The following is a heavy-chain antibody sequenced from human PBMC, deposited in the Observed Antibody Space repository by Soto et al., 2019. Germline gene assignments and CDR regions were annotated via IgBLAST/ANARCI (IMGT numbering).Heavy chain of an antibody. CDR1: GYTFTSYY. D-gene: IGHD2-15*01. J-gene: IGHJ5*02. CDR3: ARDAGYCSGGSCYMRWFDP. CDR2: INPSGGST. V-gene: IGHV1-46*01. Sequence: GASVKVSFKASGYTFTSYYMHWLRQAPGQGLEWMGIINPSGGSTSYAQKFQGRVTMTRDTSTSTVYMELSSLRSEDTAVYYCARDAGYCSGGSCYMRWFDPWGQGTLVTVSS.